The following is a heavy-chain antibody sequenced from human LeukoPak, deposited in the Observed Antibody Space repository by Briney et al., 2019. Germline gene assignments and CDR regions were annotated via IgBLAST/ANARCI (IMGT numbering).Heavy chain of an antibody. CDR2: INWNGGST. J-gene: IGHJ6*03. D-gene: IGHD3-9*01. V-gene: IGHV3-20*04. CDR3: AREKGEYYDIMTGYAEYYYSMDV. CDR1: GFTFDDYG. Sequence: GGSLRLSCAASGFTFDDYGMSWVRQAPGKGLEWVSGINWNGGSTGYADSVKGRFTISRDNAKSSLYLHMNSLRAEDTAVYYCAREKGEYYDIMTGYAEYYYSMDVWGKGTTVTVSS.